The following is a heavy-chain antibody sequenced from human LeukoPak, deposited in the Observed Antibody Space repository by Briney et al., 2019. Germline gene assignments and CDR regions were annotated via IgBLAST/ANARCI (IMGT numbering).Heavy chain of an antibody. CDR2: ISAYNGNT. J-gene: IGHJ3*02. Sequence: ASVKVSCKASGYTFTSYGISWVRQAPGQGLEWMGWISAYNGNTNYAQKLQGRVTMTTDTSTSTAYMELRSLSSDDTAVYYCARLRDYGDYYDAFDIWGQGTMVTVSS. CDR3: ARLRDYGDYYDAFDI. V-gene: IGHV1-18*01. CDR1: GYTFTSYG. D-gene: IGHD4-17*01.